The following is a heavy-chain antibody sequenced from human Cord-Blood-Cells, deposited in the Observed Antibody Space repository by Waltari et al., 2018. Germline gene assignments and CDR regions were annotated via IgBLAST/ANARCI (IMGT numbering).Heavy chain of an antibody. CDR3: AYYDFWSGHYYYYVDV. Sequence: QVQLVQSGAEVKKPGSSVKVSCKASGGTFSSYAISWARRAPGQGLEWMGGIIPILGTASCAQKLQGRVTITADKATSTAYMELSSLRSEDTAVYYCAYYDFWSGHYYYYVDVWGKGTTVTVSS. D-gene: IGHD3-3*01. CDR2: IIPILGTA. J-gene: IGHJ6*03. V-gene: IGHV1-69*06. CDR1: GGTFSSYA.